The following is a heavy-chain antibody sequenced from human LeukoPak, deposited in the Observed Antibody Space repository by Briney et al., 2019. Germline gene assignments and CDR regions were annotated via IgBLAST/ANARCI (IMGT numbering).Heavy chain of an antibody. J-gene: IGHJ4*02. CDR1: GFIVGSNY. CDR3: ARETEAFDY. V-gene: IGHV3-48*01. CDR2: ISSSSSTI. Sequence: LSGGSLRLSCAASGFIVGSNYMSWVRQAPGKGLEWVSYISSSSSTIYYADSVKGRFTISRDNAKNSLYLQMDSLRAEDTAVYHCARETEAFDYWGQGTLVTVSS.